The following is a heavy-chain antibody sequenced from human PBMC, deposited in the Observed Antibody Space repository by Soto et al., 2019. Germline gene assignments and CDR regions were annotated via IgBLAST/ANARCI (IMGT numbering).Heavy chain of an antibody. J-gene: IGHJ4*02. CDR3: ARDKITGLFDY. D-gene: IGHD2-8*02. Sequence: SETLSLTCAVYGGSFSGYYWTWLCQPPGTGLEWIGEINHSGSTNYNPSLKSRVTISVDTSKNQFSLKLTSVTAADTAVYYCARDKITGLFDYWGQGTLVTVSS. CDR1: GGSFSGYY. V-gene: IGHV4-34*01. CDR2: INHSGST.